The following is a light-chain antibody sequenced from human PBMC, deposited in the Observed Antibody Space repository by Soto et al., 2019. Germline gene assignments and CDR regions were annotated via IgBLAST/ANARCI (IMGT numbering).Light chain of an antibody. CDR3: QQYNYWPPVT. J-gene: IGKJ4*01. CDR2: GAS. V-gene: IGKV3-15*01. CDR1: QSLSSN. Sequence: EIGMTQSPATLSVSPGERATLSCRASQSLSSNLAWYQQKPGQAPRLLIFGASTRATGVPGRFSGSGSGTEFTLTISSLQSEDSAVYYCQQYNYWPPVTFGGGTKVEIK.